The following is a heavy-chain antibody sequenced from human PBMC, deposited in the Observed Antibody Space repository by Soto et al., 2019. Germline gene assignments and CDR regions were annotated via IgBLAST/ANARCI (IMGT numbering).Heavy chain of an antibody. J-gene: IGHJ5*02. CDR2: IYYSGST. CDR1: GGSISSGDYY. CDR3: ARERPDGSRLDP. D-gene: IGHD6-13*01. Sequence: SETLSLTCTVSGGSISSGDYYWSWIRQPPGKGLEWIGYIYYSGSTYYNPSLKSRVTISVDTPKNQFSLKLSSVTAADTAVYYCARERPDGSRLDPWGQGTLVTVSS. V-gene: IGHV4-30-4*01.